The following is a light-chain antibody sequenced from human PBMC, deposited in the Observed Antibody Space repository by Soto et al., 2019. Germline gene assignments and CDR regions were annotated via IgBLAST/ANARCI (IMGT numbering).Light chain of an antibody. CDR1: QSVSTA. CDR3: HQRSDWLT. CDR2: DAS. Sequence: EIVLTQSTATLSLSPGERATLSCRASQSVSTALAWYQQKPGQAPRLLLYDASIRATGIPARFSGSGSGTDSTLTISSLQPEDFAVYYCHQRSDWLTFGGVTKVEIK. J-gene: IGKJ4*01. V-gene: IGKV3-11*01.